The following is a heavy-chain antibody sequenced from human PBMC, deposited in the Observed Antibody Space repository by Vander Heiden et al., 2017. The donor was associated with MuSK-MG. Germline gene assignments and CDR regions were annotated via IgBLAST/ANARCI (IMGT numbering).Heavy chain of an antibody. CDR1: GFPFSSCS. V-gene: IGHV3-21*01. CDR2: IISYGTYI. Sequence: EVQLVESGGGLVKPGGSLRLSCAASGFPFSSCSMTWVRQAPGKGLECVSSIISYGTYIYYTDAVKGRFTISRDNAKISLYLQMNSMRVEDTAVYYCARTPKESAHYYMDVWGTGTTVTVSS. D-gene: IGHD2-15*01. CDR3: ARTPKESAHYYMDV. J-gene: IGHJ6*03.